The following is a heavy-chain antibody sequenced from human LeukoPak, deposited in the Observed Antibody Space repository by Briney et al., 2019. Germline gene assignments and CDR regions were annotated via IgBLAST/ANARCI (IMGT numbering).Heavy chain of an antibody. CDR1: GFTFSSYS. D-gene: IGHD6-13*01. V-gene: IGHV3-21*01. CDR2: ISSSSSYI. J-gene: IGHJ4*02. CDR3: ARRPIAAGGIILRNFDY. Sequence: GGSLRLSCAASGFTFSSYSMNWVRQAPGKGLEWVSSISSSSSYIYYADSVKGRFTISRDNAKNSLYLQMNSLRAEDTAVYYCARRPIAAGGIILRNFDYWGQGTLVTVSS.